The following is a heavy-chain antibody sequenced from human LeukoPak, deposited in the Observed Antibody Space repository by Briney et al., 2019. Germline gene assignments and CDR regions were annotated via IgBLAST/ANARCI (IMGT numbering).Heavy chain of an antibody. CDR2: IYYSGST. V-gene: IGHV4-39*01. D-gene: IGHD3-10*01. Sequence: PSETLSLTCTVSGGSISSSSYYWGWIRQPPGKGLEWIGSIYYSGSTYYNPSLKSRVTISVDTSKNQFSLKLSSVTAADTAVYYCAAPHYGSGSYSFFDPWGQGTLVTVSS. CDR3: AAPHYGSGSYSFFDP. J-gene: IGHJ5*02. CDR1: GGSISSSSYY.